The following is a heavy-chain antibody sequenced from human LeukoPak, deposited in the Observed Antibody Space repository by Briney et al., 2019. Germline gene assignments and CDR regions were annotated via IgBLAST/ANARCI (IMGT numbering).Heavy chain of an antibody. Sequence: SETLSLTCTVSSGSICSSSNYWGWNRQAPGKGLEWIGNVYYSGSTFYNPSLKRRVTISVDTSKNQFSLKLRSVTAADTAIYYCARASFNVVFGNWFDPWGQGTLVTVSS. J-gene: IGHJ5*02. CDR3: ARASFNVVFGNWFDP. D-gene: IGHD2-8*01. CDR2: VYYSGST. CDR1: SGSICSSSNY. V-gene: IGHV4-39*01.